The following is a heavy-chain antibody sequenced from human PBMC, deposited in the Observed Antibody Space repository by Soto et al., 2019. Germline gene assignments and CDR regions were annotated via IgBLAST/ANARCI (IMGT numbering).Heavy chain of an antibody. V-gene: IGHV3-21*01. J-gene: IGHJ4*02. D-gene: IGHD1-26*01. CDR3: ARVVGATTWADY. Sequence: EVQLLESGGALVQPGGSLRLSCAASGFTFSSYSMNWVRQAPGKGLEWVSSISSSSSYIYYADSVKGRFTISRDNAKNSLYLQMNSLRAEDTAVYYCARVVGATTWADYWGQGTLVTVSS. CDR2: ISSSSSYI. CDR1: GFTFSSYS.